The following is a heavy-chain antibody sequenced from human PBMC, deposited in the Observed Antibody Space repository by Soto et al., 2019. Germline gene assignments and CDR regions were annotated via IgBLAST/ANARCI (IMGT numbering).Heavy chain of an antibody. J-gene: IGHJ4*02. CDR2: IYHSGST. CDR1: GYSISSGYY. CDR3: ARASIYYDSSGYDY. Sequence: KTSETLSLTCAVSGYSISSGYYWGWIRQPPGKGLEWIGSIYHSGSTYYNPSLKSRVTISLDTSKNQFSLKLSSVTAADTAVYYCARASIYYDSSGYDYWGQGILVTVSS. D-gene: IGHD3-22*01. V-gene: IGHV4-38-2*01.